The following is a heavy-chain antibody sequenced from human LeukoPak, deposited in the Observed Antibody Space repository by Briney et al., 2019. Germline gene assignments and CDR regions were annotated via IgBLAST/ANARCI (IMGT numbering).Heavy chain of an antibody. CDR3: ARLVTTGYYYMDV. D-gene: IGHD4-17*01. CDR2: TYPGDSDT. V-gene: IGHV5-51*01. J-gene: IGHJ6*03. CDR1: GYSFTSYW. Sequence: GESLKISCKGSGYSFTSYWIGWARQMPGKGLEWMGITYPGDSDTRYSPSFQGQVTISADKSISTAYLQWSSLKASDTAMYYCARLVTTGYYYMDVWGKGTTVTVSS.